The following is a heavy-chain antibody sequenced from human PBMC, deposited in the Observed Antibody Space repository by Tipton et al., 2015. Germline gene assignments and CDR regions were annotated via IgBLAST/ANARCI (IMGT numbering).Heavy chain of an antibody. CDR2: INHSGST. D-gene: IGHD3-22*01. V-gene: IGHV4-34*10. CDR3: AREVWYNDSTGYDY. CDR1: GESFSAFY. Sequence: TLSLTCGVYGESFSAFYWNWIRQPPGGGLEWIGEINHSGSTTHNPSLKSRVTMSVDTSKNQISLHLSSVTAADTAVYYCAREVWYNDSTGYDYWGQGTLVTVSS. J-gene: IGHJ4*02.